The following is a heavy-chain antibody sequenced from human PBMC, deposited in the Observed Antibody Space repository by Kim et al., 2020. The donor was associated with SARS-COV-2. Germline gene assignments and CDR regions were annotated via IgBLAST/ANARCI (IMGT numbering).Heavy chain of an antibody. CDR1: GGTFSSYA. V-gene: IGHV1-69*13. J-gene: IGHJ6*02. Sequence: SVKVSCKASGGTFSSYAISWVRQAPGQGLEWMGGIIPIFGTANYAQKFQGRVTITADESTSTAYMELSSLRSEDTAVYYCARARDIVVVVAATPPNYYYGMDVWGQGTTVTVSS. CDR3: ARARDIVVVVAATPPNYYYGMDV. CDR2: IIPIFGTA. D-gene: IGHD2-15*01.